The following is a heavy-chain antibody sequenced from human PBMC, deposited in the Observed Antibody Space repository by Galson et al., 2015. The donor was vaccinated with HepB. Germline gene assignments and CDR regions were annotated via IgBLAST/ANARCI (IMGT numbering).Heavy chain of an antibody. D-gene: IGHD2-2*01. CDR3: ARGDCSSTSCYAMALEY. Sequence: SLRLSCAASGFTFNNYAMHWVRPAPGKGLEWVAVVAYDGGAKYYADSVKGRFTISRDNSKNTLYVQMNSLRTEDTAMYYCARGDCSSTSCYAMALEYWGQGTLVIVSS. CDR1: GFTFNNYA. J-gene: IGHJ4*02. CDR2: VAYDGGAK. V-gene: IGHV3-30*04.